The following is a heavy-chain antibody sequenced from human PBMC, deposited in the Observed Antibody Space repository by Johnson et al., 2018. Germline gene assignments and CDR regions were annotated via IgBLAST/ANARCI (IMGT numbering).Heavy chain of an antibody. CDR1: GFTFSSYA. D-gene: IGHD6-19*01. V-gene: IGHV3-30-3*01. J-gene: IGHJ6*04. Sequence: QVQLVQSGGGLVQPGVSLRLSCAASGFTFSSYAMHWVRQAPGKGLAWVAVISYDGSNKYDPDSVKGRFTISRDNSKNTLYLQMNRLRAEDTAVYYCVREGSSGWCEMDVWGKGTTVTVSS. CDR3: VREGSSGWCEMDV. CDR2: ISYDGSNK.